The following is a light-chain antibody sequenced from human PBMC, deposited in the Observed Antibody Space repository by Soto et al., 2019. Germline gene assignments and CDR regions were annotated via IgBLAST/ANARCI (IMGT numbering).Light chain of an antibody. Sequence: QSVLTQLPSASGTPGQRVTISCSGSSSNIGSNYVYWYQQLPGTAPKLLMYRNNKRPSGVPDRFSGSKSGTSASLAISGLRSEDEADYYCQSYDSSLSGSNVFGTGTKVTVL. CDR2: RNN. CDR1: SSNIGSNY. J-gene: IGLJ1*01. V-gene: IGLV1-47*01. CDR3: QSYDSSLSGSNV.